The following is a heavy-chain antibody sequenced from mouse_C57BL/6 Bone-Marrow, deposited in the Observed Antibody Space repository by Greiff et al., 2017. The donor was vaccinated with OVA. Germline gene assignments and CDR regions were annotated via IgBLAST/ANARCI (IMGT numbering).Heavy chain of an antibody. Sequence: VQLVESGGDLVKPGGCLKLSCAASGFTFSSSGVSWVRQTLDKRLEWVATISSGGSYTYYPDSVKGRFTISRDNAKNTLYLQMSSLRSEDTAMYYCARQYYWYFDVWGTGTTVTVSS. CDR3: ARQYYWYFDV. V-gene: IGHV5-6*01. CDR1: GFTFSSSG. J-gene: IGHJ1*03. CDR2: ISSGGSYT.